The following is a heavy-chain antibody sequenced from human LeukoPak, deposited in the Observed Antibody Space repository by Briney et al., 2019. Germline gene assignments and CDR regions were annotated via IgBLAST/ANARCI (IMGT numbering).Heavy chain of an antibody. V-gene: IGHV2-26*01. Sequence: ESGPVLVKPTETLTLTCTVSGFSLSNARMGVSWIRQPPGKALEWLAHIFSNDEKSYSTSLKSRLTISKDTSKSQVVLTMTNMDPVDTATYYCARITGYCSGDSCRYFDYWGQGTLVTVSS. J-gene: IGHJ4*02. D-gene: IGHD2-15*01. CDR1: GFSLSNARMG. CDR3: ARITGYCSGDSCRYFDY. CDR2: IFSNDEK.